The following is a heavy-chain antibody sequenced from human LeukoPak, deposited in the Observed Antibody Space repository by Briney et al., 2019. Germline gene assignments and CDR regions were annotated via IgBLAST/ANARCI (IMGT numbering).Heavy chain of an antibody. Sequence: AGGSLRLSCAASGFPFSSYSMNWVRQAPGKGLEWVSSISSSSSYIYYADSVKDRFTISRDNAKNSLYLQMNSLRAEDTAVYYCARGGITGTTSFIWGQGTLVTVSS. CDR1: GFPFSSYS. CDR2: ISSSSSYI. D-gene: IGHD1-7*01. J-gene: IGHJ4*02. V-gene: IGHV3-21*01. CDR3: ARGGITGTTSFI.